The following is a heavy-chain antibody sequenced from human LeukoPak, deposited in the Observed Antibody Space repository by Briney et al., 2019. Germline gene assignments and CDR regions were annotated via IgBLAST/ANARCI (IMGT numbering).Heavy chain of an antibody. Sequence: SQTLSLTCAISGDSVSSNSPAWNWIRQSPSRGLEWLGRTYYRSKWYNDYAVSVKSRITINSGTSKNQFSLQLNSVTPEDTAVYYCAREMGALDYWGQGTLVTVSS. CDR1: GDSVSSNSPA. D-gene: IGHD1-26*01. V-gene: IGHV6-1*01. CDR3: AREMGALDY. CDR2: TYYRSKWYN. J-gene: IGHJ4*02.